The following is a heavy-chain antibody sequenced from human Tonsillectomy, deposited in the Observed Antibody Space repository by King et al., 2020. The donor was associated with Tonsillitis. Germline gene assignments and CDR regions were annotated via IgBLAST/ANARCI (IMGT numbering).Heavy chain of an antibody. CDR3: AREMVVAATIGLDAFDI. D-gene: IGHD2-15*01. Sequence: VQLVQSGAEVKKPGSSVKVSCKASGGTFSSYAISWVRQAPGQGLEWMGRIIPILGIATYAQKFQGRVTITADKSTTTPYMELSSLRSEDTAVYFCAREMVVAATIGLDAFDIWGQGTMVTVSS. CDR2: IIPILGIA. J-gene: IGHJ3*02. V-gene: IGHV1-69*09. CDR1: GGTFSSYA.